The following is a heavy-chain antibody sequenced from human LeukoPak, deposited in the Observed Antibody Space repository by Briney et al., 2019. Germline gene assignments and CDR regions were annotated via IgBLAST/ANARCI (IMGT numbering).Heavy chain of an antibody. D-gene: IGHD1-1*01. CDR3: ALERLAPDAFDI. Sequence: SETLSLTCTVSGGSISSGDYYWSWIRQPPGKGLEWIGYIYYSGSTYYNPSLKSRVTISVDTSKNQFSLKLSSVTAADTAVYYCALERLAPDAFDIWGQGTMVTVPS. CDR2: IYYSGST. CDR1: GGSISSGDYY. V-gene: IGHV4-30-4*01. J-gene: IGHJ3*02.